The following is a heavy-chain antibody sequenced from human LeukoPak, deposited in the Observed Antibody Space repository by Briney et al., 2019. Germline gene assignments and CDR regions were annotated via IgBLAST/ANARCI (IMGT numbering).Heavy chain of an antibody. CDR1: GFTSSSYA. CDR2: ISGSGGST. D-gene: IGHD5-12*01. CDR3: ARDSGYDYYYYYGMDV. J-gene: IGHJ6*02. Sequence: GGSLRLSCAASGFTSSSYAMSWVRQAPGKGLEWVSAISGSGGSTYYADSVKGRFTISRDNSNNTLYLQMNSLRAEDAAVYYCARDSGYDYYYYYGMDVWGQGTTVTVPS. V-gene: IGHV3-23*01.